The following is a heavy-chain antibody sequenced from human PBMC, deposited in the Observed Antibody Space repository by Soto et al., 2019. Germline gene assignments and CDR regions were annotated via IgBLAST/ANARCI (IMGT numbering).Heavy chain of an antibody. J-gene: IGHJ4*02. Sequence: GESLKLSCNGSGYSFTIYWIGLVRQMPGKGLDWMGIIYRGDSNTRYSPYFQGQVTISADKYISTAYLQWSSLKASDTAMYYCERLQMVRGVTIPYDFDYWGQGNMVTVSS. CDR3: ERLQMVRGVTIPYDFDY. D-gene: IGHD3-10*01. V-gene: IGHV5-51*01. CDR1: GYSFTIYW. CDR2: IYRGDSNT.